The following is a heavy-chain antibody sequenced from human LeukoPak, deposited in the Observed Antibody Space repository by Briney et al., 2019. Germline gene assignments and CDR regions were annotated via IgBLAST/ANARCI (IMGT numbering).Heavy chain of an antibody. CDR1: GYTFTGYY. D-gene: IGHD3-3*01. J-gene: IGHJ4*02. Sequence: ASVKVSCKASGYTFTGYYMHWVRQAPGQGLEWMGWINPNSGGTNYAQKFQGRVTMTRDTSISTAYMELSRLRSDDTAEYYCARNGGYDFWSGYTFDYWGQGTLVTVSS. CDR2: INPNSGGT. V-gene: IGHV1-2*02. CDR3: ARNGGYDFWSGYTFDY.